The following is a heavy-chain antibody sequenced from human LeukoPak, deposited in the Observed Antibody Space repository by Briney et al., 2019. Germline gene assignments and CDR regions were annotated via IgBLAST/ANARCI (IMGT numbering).Heavy chain of an antibody. V-gene: IGHV1-2*02. J-gene: IGHJ4*02. CDR1: GYTFTGYY. CDR3: ASGVAAAGTFDY. D-gene: IGHD6-13*01. Sequence: ASVKVSCTASGYTFTGYYMHWVRQAPGQGLEWMGWINPNSGGTNYAQKFQGRVTMTRDTSISTAYMELSRLRSDDTAVYYCASGVAAAGTFDYWGQRTLVTVSS. CDR2: INPNSGGT.